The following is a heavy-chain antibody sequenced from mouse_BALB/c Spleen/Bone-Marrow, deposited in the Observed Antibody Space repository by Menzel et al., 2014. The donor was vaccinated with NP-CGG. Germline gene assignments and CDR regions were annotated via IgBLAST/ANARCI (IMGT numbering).Heavy chain of an antibody. J-gene: IGHJ4*01. CDR2: INPSTGYT. Sequence: QVQLKESGAELAKPGASVQMSCKASGYTFTSYWMHWVKQRPGQGLEWIGYINPSTGYTEYNQKFKDKATLTADKSSNTAYMQLSSLTSEDSAVYYCARKGYGNYHYYAMDYWGQGTSVTVSS. D-gene: IGHD2-1*01. V-gene: IGHV1-7*01. CDR3: ARKGYGNYHYYAMDY. CDR1: GYTFTSYW.